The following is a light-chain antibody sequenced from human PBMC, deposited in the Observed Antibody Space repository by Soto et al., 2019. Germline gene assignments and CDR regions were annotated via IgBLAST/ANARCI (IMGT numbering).Light chain of an antibody. V-gene: IGKV1-33*01. J-gene: IGKJ5*01. CDR2: DAS. CDR3: QQYENLPT. Sequence: EIQMPQSPSSLSASVGGRVPITCQASQNINNYLNWYQQRPGRAPKLLIYDASNLEAGVPSRFRGSGSGTDFTFTISRLQPEDIATYYCQQYENLPTFGQGTRLEI. CDR1: QNINNY.